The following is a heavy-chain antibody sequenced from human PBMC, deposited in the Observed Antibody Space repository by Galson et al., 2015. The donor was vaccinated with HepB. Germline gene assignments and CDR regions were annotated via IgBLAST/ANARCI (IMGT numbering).Heavy chain of an antibody. CDR2: ISYDGSNK. D-gene: IGHD5-18*01. J-gene: IGHJ4*02. CDR1: GFTLSSYA. CDR3: AAQNSYGYYFDY. Sequence: SLRLSCAASGFTLSSYAMHWVRQAPGKGLEWVAVISYDGSNKYYADTVKGRFTISRDNSKNTLYLQMNSLRAEDTAVYYCAAQNSYGYYFDYWGQGTLVTVSS. V-gene: IGHV3-30-3*01.